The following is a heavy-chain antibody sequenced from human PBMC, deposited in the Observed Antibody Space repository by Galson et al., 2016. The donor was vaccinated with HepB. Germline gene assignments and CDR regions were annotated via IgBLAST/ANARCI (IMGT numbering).Heavy chain of an antibody. J-gene: IGHJ3*01. CDR3: ARRKFDWNAVEGPFDL. V-gene: IGHV3-11*03. CDR1: GFTLSDFY. D-gene: IGHD1-1*01. CDR2: IDSSSRFT. Sequence: SLRLSCAASGFTLSDFYMSWIRQAPGKGLEWISYIDSSSRFTNYADSVQGRFTISRDNVKKSVHLQMSNLGVEDTAIYYCARRKFDWNAVEGPFDLWGPGTMVTVSS.